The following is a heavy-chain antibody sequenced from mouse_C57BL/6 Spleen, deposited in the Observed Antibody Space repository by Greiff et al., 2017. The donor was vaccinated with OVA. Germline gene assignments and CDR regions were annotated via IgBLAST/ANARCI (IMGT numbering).Heavy chain of an antibody. J-gene: IGHJ4*01. D-gene: IGHD2-4*01. CDR3: ARNIYYDYDDGDYYAMDY. CDR2: IWSGGST. CDR1: GFSLTSYG. V-gene: IGHV2-2*01. Sequence: QVQLKESGPGLVQPSQSLSITCTVSGFSLTSYGVHWVRQSPGKGLEWLGVIWSGGSTDYNAAFISRLSISKDKSKSQVFFKMNSLQADDTAIYYCARNIYYDYDDGDYYAMDYWGQGTSVTVSS.